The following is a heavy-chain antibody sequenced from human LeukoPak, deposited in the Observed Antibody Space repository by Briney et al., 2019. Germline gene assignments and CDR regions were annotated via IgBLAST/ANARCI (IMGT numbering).Heavy chain of an antibody. Sequence: GGSLRLSCVASGFTFSSHWMHWVRQVPGKGLVWVSHIKSDGSFTNYADSVKGRFTISRDNAKNTLYLQMNSLRPEDTAVYYCARGTGAFDIWGQGTKVTVSS. CDR2: IKSDGSFT. D-gene: IGHD1-1*01. J-gene: IGHJ3*02. V-gene: IGHV3-74*01. CDR3: ARGTGAFDI. CDR1: GFTFSSHW.